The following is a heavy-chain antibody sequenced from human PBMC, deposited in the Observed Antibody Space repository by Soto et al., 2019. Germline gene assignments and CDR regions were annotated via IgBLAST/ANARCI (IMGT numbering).Heavy chain of an antibody. J-gene: IGHJ3*02. V-gene: IGHV1-69*13. CDR3: ARPPVTGTTGDAFDI. CDR1: GVTFGSYA. D-gene: IGHD1-20*01. Sequence: ASLPDSCKASGVTFGSYAIRCVRQAPRQGLEWMGGIIPIFGTANYAQKFQGRVTITADESTSTAYMERSSLRSEDTAVYYCARPPVTGTTGDAFDIWGQGTMVTVSS. CDR2: IIPIFGTA.